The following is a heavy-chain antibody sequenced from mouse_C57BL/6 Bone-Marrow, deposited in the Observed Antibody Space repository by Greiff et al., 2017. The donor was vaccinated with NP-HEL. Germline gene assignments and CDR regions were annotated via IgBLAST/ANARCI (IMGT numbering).Heavy chain of an antibody. V-gene: IGHV1-80*01. Sequence: QVQLQQSGAELVKPGASVKISCKASGYAFSSYWMNWVKQRPGKGLEWIGQIYPGDGDTNYNGKFKGKATLTADKSSSTAYMELRSLTSEDSAVYFCARRGHSNYWYFDVWGTGTTVTVSS. J-gene: IGHJ1*03. D-gene: IGHD2-5*01. CDR2: IYPGDGDT. CDR3: ARRGHSNYWYFDV. CDR1: GYAFSSYW.